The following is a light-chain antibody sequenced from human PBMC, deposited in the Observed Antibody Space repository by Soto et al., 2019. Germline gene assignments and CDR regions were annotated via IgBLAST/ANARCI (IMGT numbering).Light chain of an antibody. Sequence: IVLTQSPGTLSLSPGEGATLSCRTSQSVSIRHLAWYQQRPGQAPRLLIYATSDRATGTPDRFSGIGSGTDFTLTITSLEPEDFAVYYCQQYGTSWTFGQGTKVEI. CDR2: ATS. CDR3: QQYGTSWT. CDR1: QSVSIRH. V-gene: IGKV3-20*01. J-gene: IGKJ1*01.